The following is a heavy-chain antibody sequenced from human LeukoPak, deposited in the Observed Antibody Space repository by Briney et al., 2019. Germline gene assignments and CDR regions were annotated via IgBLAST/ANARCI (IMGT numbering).Heavy chain of an antibody. V-gene: IGHV3-7*01. Sequence: PGGSLRLSCAASGFTFSSYWMTWVRQAPGKGLEWVANIKQDGSVKYYVDSVKGRFTISRDNAKNSLYLQMNSLRAEDTAVYYCARASRGNSAIGYWGQGTLVTVSS. CDR3: ARASRGNSAIGY. D-gene: IGHD4-23*01. CDR2: IKQDGSVK. CDR1: GFTFSSYW. J-gene: IGHJ4*02.